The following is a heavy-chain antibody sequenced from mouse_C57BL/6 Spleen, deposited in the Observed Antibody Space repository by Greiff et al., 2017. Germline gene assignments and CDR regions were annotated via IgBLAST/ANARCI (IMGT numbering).Heavy chain of an antibody. V-gene: IGHV5-6*01. D-gene: IGHD2-2*01. CDR3: ARHEGLRRTEYAMDY. Sequence: EVPLVESGGDLVKPGGSLKLSCAASGFTFSSSGMSWVRQTPDKRLEWVATISSGGSYTYYPDSVKGRFTISRDNAKNTLYLQMSSLKSEDTAMYYCARHEGLRRTEYAMDYWGQGTSVTVSS. CDR1: GFTFSSSG. CDR2: ISSGGSYT. J-gene: IGHJ4*01.